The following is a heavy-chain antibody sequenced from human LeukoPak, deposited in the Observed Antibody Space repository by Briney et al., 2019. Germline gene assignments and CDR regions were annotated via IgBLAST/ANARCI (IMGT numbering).Heavy chain of an antibody. V-gene: IGHV3-74*01. CDR2: INSDGRST. CDR1: GLSLNSYW. J-gene: IGHJ4*02. Sequence: GGSLRLSCEAYGLSLNSYWRHLVRQAPGKGLVWVSHINSDGRSTTYADSVKGRFTISRDNAKNTLYLQMNSLRAEDTAVYYCALSREAAGTVFDEWGQGTLVTVSS. CDR3: ALSREAAGTVFDE. D-gene: IGHD6-13*01.